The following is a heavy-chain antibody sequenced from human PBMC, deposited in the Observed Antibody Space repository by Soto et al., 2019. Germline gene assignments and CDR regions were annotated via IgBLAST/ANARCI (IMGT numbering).Heavy chain of an antibody. D-gene: IGHD3-10*01. Sequence: VVSLRLSCAASGFIFSNYAMFWFRQAPGKGLEWVSTIYVAGSSKYYAGSVKGRFTISRDNSRDTLFLQMDSLRAEDTAIYFCAKELIRGDGYPDPDEWGKGTLVTVYS. CDR3: AKELIRGDGYPDPDE. V-gene: IGHV3-23*01. CDR2: IYVAGSSK. J-gene: IGHJ4*02. CDR1: GFIFSNYA.